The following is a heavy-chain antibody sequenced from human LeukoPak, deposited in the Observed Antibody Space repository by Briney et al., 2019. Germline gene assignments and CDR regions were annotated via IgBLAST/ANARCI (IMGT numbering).Heavy chain of an antibody. V-gene: IGHV3-7*01. CDR1: GFTFSNYL. J-gene: IGHJ4*02. Sequence: GGSLRLSCAASGFTFSNYLMTWVRQAPGKGLEWVAHINQDGSEEHYMDSAKARFTISRDNAKNSLSLQMNILRAEDTAVYYCVRDGGVSGYDLLDYWGQGTLVTVSS. D-gene: IGHD5-12*01. CDR3: VRDGGVSGYDLLDY. CDR2: INQDGSEE.